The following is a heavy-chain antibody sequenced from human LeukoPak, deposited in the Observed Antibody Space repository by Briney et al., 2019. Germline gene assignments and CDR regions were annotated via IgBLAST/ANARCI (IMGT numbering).Heavy chain of an antibody. CDR2: IYYSGST. CDR3: ARHSLRGGDAFDI. V-gene: IGHV4-39*07. J-gene: IGHJ3*02. D-gene: IGHD3-10*01. CDR1: GGSISSSSYY. Sequence: SETLSLTCTVSGGSISSSSYYWGWIRQPPGTGLEWIGSIYYSGSTYYNPSLKSRVTISVDTSKNQFSLKLSSVTAADTAVYYCARHSLRGGDAFDIWGQGTMVTVSS.